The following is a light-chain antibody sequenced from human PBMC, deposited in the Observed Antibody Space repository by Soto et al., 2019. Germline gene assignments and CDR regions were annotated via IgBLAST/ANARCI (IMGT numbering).Light chain of an antibody. J-gene: IGLJ1*01. V-gene: IGLV2-14*01. CDR3: SSYTSSSTYV. Sequence: QSVLTQPASVSGSPGQSITISCTGTSSDVGGYNYVSWYQQHPGKAPKLIIYDVSNRPSGVSNRFSGSKSGNTASLTISGLQAEDEADYYCSSYTSSSTYVFGTGTSSPS. CDR2: DVS. CDR1: SSDVGGYNY.